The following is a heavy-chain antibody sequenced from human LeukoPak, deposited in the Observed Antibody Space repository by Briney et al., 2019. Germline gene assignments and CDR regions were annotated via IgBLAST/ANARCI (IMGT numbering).Heavy chain of an antibody. CDR2: ISGSGGST. D-gene: IGHD2-15*01. Sequence: GGSLRLSCAASGFTFSSYAMSWVRQAPGKGLEWVSAISGSGGSTYYADSVKGRFTISRDNSKSTLYLQMNSLRAEDTAVYYCAKSSCSGGSCYDFDYWGQGTLVTVSS. V-gene: IGHV3-23*01. CDR3: AKSSCSGGSCYDFDY. J-gene: IGHJ4*02. CDR1: GFTFSSYA.